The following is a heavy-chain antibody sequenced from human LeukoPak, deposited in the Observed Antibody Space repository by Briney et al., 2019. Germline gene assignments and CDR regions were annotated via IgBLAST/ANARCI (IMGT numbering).Heavy chain of an antibody. CDR3: ARESAPSNCSSTSCYYDY. V-gene: IGHV4-4*07. J-gene: IGHJ4*02. CDR1: GGSISSYY. Sequence: PSETLSLTCTVSGGSISSYYWSWIRQPAGKGLEWIGRIYTSGSTNYNPSLKSRVTMSVDTSKNQFSLKLSSVTAADTAVYYCARESAPSNCSSTSCYYDYWGQGTLVTVSS. D-gene: IGHD2-2*01. CDR2: IYTSGST.